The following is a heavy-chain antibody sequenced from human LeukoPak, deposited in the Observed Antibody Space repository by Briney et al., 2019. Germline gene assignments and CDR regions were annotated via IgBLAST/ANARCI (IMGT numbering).Heavy chain of an antibody. Sequence: GGSLRLSCAASGFTFSSYAMSWVRQAPGKGLEWDSAISGSGGSTYYADSVKGRFTISRDNSKNTLYLQMNSLRAEDTAVYYCAKGMVYGYYGMDVWGQGTTVTVSS. CDR1: GFTFSSYA. J-gene: IGHJ6*02. CDR2: ISGSGGST. V-gene: IGHV3-23*01. D-gene: IGHD2-8*01. CDR3: AKGMVYGYYGMDV.